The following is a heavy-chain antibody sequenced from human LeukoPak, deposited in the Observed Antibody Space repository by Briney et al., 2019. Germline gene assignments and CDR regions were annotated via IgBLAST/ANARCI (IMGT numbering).Heavy chain of an antibody. D-gene: IGHD6-6*01. CDR2: ISGSGDAT. CDR3: GKLRGLSSSSENNWFDP. Sequence: GGSLRLSCVASGFTFTSYGMSWVRQAPGKRLEWVSGISGSGDATYYADSVKGRFTISRDNSKNTLYLQMNSLRAEETAVYYCGKLRGLSSSSENNWFDPWGQGTLVTVSS. CDR1: GFTFTSYG. V-gene: IGHV3-23*01. J-gene: IGHJ5*02.